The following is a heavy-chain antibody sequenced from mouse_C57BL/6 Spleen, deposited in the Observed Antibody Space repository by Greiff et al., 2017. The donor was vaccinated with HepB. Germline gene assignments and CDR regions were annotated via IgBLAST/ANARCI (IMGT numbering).Heavy chain of an antibody. CDR2: IYPRDGST. CDR3: ARSGDGYPLAY. CDR1: GYTFTSYD. Sequence: QVQLQQSGPELVKPGASVKLSCKASGYTFTSYDINWVKQRPGQGLEWIGWIYPRDGSTKYNEKFKGKATLTVDTSSSTAYMELCSLTSEDSAVYFCARSGDGYPLAYWGQGTLVTVSA. D-gene: IGHD2-3*01. V-gene: IGHV1-85*01. J-gene: IGHJ3*01.